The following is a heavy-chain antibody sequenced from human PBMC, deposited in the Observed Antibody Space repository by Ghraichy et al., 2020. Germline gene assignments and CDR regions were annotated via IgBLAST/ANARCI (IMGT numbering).Heavy chain of an antibody. Sequence: GSLNISCSSSGFTFRNYWMTWVRQPPGKALEWVANIKPDGSDKYYVDSVKGRFTISRDNSKNSLYLQMNNLRAEDTALYYCDRGGYSNSMYWNYWGQGTLVTVSS. D-gene: IGHD2-8*02. CDR3: DRGGYSNSMYWNY. CDR1: GFTFRNYW. V-gene: IGHV3-7*04. J-gene: IGHJ4*02. CDR2: IKPDGSDK.